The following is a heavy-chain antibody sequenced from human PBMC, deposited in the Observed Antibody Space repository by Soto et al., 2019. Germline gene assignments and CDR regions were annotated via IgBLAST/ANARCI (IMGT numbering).Heavy chain of an antibody. CDR3: ARSISVAMDF. Sequence: QLQLQESGPGLVKPSETLSLTCTVSGGSISSSSYHWGWIRQPPGKGLEWIGSIYYSGTTYYNPSLKSRVTISVDTSKNHFSLKLSSVTAADTAVYYCARSISVAMDFWGQGTLVTVSS. CDR1: GGSISSSSYH. CDR2: IYYSGTT. D-gene: IGHD6-19*01. J-gene: IGHJ4*02. V-gene: IGHV4-39*02.